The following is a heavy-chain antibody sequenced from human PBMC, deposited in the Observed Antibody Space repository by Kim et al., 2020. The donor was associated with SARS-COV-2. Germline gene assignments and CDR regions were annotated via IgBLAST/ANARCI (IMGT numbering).Heavy chain of an antibody. CDR3: ATYYSETGGFDY. V-gene: IGHV3-48*02. Sequence: YSADSVQGRFTISRDNAKNSLYLQMNSLGDEDTAVYYCATYYSETGGFDYWGQGTLVTVSS. D-gene: IGHD3-22*01. J-gene: IGHJ4*02.